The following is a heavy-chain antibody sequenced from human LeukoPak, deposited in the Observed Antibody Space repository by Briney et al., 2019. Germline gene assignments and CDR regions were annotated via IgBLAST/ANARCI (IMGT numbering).Heavy chain of an antibody. CDR1: GFTFSDYY. CDR2: ISSSGSTI. J-gene: IGHJ4*02. D-gene: IGHD5-24*01. Sequence: GGSLRLSCAASGFTFSDYYMSWIRRAPGKGLEWVSYISSSGSTIYYADSVKGRFTISRDNAKNSLYLQMNSLRAEDTAVYYCARDPTEMATAYFDYWGQGTLVTVSS. CDR3: ARDPTEMATAYFDY. V-gene: IGHV3-11*04.